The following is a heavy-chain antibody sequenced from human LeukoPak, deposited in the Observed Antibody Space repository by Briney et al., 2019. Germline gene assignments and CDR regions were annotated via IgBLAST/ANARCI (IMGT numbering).Heavy chain of an antibody. J-gene: IGHJ2*01. Sequence: ASVKVSCKASGYSFTDHHMHWVRQAPGQGLEWMGWINPHTGGTNYAQKFKGRVTMTRDRSINTVYMELNRLRSDDTAAYYCARAAGGYCTNVIGLDSSFDVWGRGTLVSVYS. V-gene: IGHV1-2*02. D-gene: IGHD2-8*01. CDR2: INPHTGGT. CDR1: GYSFTDHH. CDR3: ARAAGGYCTNVIGLDSSFDV.